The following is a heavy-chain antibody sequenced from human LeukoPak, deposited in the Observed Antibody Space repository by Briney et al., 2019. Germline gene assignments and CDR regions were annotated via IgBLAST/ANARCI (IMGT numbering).Heavy chain of an antibody. J-gene: IGHJ4*02. V-gene: IGHV4-59*01. Sequence: SETLSLTCTVSGGSISNYYWSWIRQPPGKGLEWFGYIYYTGSTNYNPSLKSRVTISVDTSKNQFSLKLSSVTAADTAVYYCAGGGDSAGYYYPMFHYWGQGALVTVSS. CDR3: AGGGDSAGYYYPMFHY. D-gene: IGHD3-22*01. CDR1: GGSISNYY. CDR2: IYYTGST.